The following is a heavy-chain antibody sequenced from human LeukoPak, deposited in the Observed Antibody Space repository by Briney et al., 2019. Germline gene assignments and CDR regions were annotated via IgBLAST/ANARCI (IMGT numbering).Heavy chain of an antibody. Sequence: TGGSLRLSCAASGFTFSNYAMSWVRQAPGKGLEWVSAISTSGGTYYADSVKGRFTISGDNAKNTLYLQMNSLRADDTAVYYCTRSGRGGAFDIWGQGTMVTVSS. CDR3: TRSGRGGAFDI. J-gene: IGHJ3*02. CDR1: GFTFSNYA. D-gene: IGHD1-26*01. V-gene: IGHV3-23*01. CDR2: ISTSGGT.